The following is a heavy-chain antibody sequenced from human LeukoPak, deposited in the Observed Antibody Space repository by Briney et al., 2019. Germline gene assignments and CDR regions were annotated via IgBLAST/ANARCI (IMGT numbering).Heavy chain of an antibody. CDR3: ARDWRYFDWLQSPYYYYGMDV. V-gene: IGHV3-74*01. CDR2: INSDGSST. CDR1: GFTFSSYW. D-gene: IGHD3-9*01. J-gene: IGHJ6*02. Sequence: GGSLRLSCAASGFTFSSYWMHWVRQAPGKGLVWVLRINSDGSSTSYADSVKGRFTISRDNAKNTLYLQMNSLRAEDTAVYYCARDWRYFDWLQSPYYYYGMDVWGQGTTVTVSS.